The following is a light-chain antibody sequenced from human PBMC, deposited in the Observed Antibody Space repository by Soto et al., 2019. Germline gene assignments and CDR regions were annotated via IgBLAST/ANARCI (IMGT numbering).Light chain of an antibody. CDR3: LLYMGSGIHWV. J-gene: IGLJ3*02. CDR2: NTN. CDR1: SGSVSTNNY. Sequence: QTVVTQEPSFSVSPGGTITLTCGLSSGSVSTNNYPSWYQQTPCQAPRTLIYNTNTLSSGVPDRFSGSILGNLDALTITGGRADDECDYYRLLYMGSGIHWVLCGGTQLTVL. V-gene: IGLV8-61*01.